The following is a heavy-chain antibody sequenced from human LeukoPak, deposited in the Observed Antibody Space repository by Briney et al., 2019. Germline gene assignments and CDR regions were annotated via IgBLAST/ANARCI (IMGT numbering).Heavy chain of an antibody. J-gene: IGHJ6*03. V-gene: IGHV1-69*05. CDR3: SLVLRFLEWLFRGYYYMDV. D-gene: IGHD3-3*01. CDR2: IIPIFGTA. Sequence: SVKVSCKASGGTFSSYAISWVRQAPGQGLEWMGGIIPIFGTANYAQKFQGRVTITTDESTSTAYMELSSLRSEDTAVYYCSLVLRFLEWLFRGYYYMDVWSKGTTVTVSS. CDR1: GGTFSSYA.